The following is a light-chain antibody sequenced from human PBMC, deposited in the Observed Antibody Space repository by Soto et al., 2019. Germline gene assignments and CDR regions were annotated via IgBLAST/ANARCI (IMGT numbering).Light chain of an antibody. J-gene: IGLJ3*02. CDR3: AAWDDSLNAWV. V-gene: IGLV1-44*01. CDR2: DNY. CDR1: NSNIGSNT. Sequence: QSVLTQPPSASGTPGQRVTISCSGSNSNIGSNTVAWYQQLPGTAPKLLMYDNYQRPSGVPDRFSGSKSDTSHSLAISVLHSEDEADYYCAAWDDSLNAWVFGGGTKVTVL.